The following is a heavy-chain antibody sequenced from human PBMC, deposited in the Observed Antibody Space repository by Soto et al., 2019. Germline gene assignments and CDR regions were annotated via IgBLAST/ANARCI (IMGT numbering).Heavy chain of an antibody. Sequence: GESLKISCKASGYIIKNYWIGWVRQVPGQGLEWMGIIFPDDSDTRYSPSFQGHVTISVDKSISTAYVQWSSLKASDSAIYYCFRGGVTSRTFDYWGQGTLVTVSS. D-gene: IGHD3-16*01. CDR3: FRGGVTSRTFDY. CDR2: IFPDDSDT. V-gene: IGHV5-51*01. CDR1: GYIIKNYW. J-gene: IGHJ4*02.